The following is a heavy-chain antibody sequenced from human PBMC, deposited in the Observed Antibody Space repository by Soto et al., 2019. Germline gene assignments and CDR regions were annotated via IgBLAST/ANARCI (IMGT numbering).Heavy chain of an antibody. CDR2: ISSNSAYI. J-gene: IGHJ5*02. Sequence: PGGSLRLSCVGSGFTFSTYSINWVRQAPGKGLGWVSTISSNSAYIYYTDALRGRFTISRDNAKNSLHLQMNSLRAEDTAVYYCTRDASRDSSARGWFDPWGPGTLVTVSS. V-gene: IGHV3-21*01. CDR1: GFTFSTYS. CDR3: TRDASRDSSARGWFDP. D-gene: IGHD6-13*01.